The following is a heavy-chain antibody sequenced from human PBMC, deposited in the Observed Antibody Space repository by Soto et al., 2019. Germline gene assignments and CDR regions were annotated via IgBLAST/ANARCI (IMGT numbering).Heavy chain of an antibody. D-gene: IGHD3-9*01. V-gene: IGHV1-58*01. CDR1: VFTFTSSA. CDR3: AEDRYYDILTGYTFDY. J-gene: IGHJ4*02. CDR2: IVVGSGNT. Sequence: SVKVSCKASVFTFTSSAVQWVRQARGQRLEWIGWIVVGSGNTNYAQKFQERVTITRDMSTSTAYMELSSLRSEDTAVYYCAEDRYYDILTGYTFDYWGQGTLVTVSS.